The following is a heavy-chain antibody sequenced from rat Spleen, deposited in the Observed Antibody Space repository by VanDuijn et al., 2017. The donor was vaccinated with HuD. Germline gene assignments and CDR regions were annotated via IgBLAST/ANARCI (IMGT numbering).Heavy chain of an antibody. CDR3: ARSEESTYISFDH. D-gene: IGHD1-2*01. V-gene: IGHV3-3*01. CDR1: GYSITSSYR. Sequence: EVQLQESGPGLVKPSQSLSLTCSVTGYSITSSYRWNWIRKFPGNKLEWMGYIDSVGSTNYNPSLRSRISIARDTSKNQFFLRVNSVITEGTATYYCARSEESTYISFDHWGQGVMVTVSS. CDR2: IDSVGST. J-gene: IGHJ2*01.